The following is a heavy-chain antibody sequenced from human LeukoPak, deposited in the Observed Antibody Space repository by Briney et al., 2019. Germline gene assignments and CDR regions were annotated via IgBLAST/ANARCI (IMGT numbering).Heavy chain of an antibody. CDR1: GFTFSSYS. V-gene: IGHV3-48*04. Sequence: GGSLRLSCAASGFTFSSYSMNWVRQAPGKGLEWVSYISSSSSTIYYADSVKGRFTISRDNAKNSLYLQMNSLRAEDTAVYYCARAVAGHSFDYWGQGTLVTVSS. CDR2: ISSSSSTI. CDR3: ARAVAGHSFDY. D-gene: IGHD6-19*01. J-gene: IGHJ4*02.